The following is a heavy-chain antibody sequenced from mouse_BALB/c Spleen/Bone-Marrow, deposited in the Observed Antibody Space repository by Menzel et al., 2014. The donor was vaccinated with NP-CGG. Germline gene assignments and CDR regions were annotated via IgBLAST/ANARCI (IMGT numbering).Heavy chain of an antibody. Sequence: VKVVESGPGLVAPSQSLSITCTVSGFSLTNYGVHWVRQPPGKGLEWLGVIWAGGSTNYNSALMSRLSISKDNSKSQVFLKMISLQTYDTAMYYCARVTSSAVGAMDYWGQGTSVTVSS. D-gene: IGHD3-2*02. CDR2: IWAGGST. J-gene: IGHJ4*01. CDR3: ARVTSSAVGAMDY. CDR1: GFSLTNYG. V-gene: IGHV2-9*02.